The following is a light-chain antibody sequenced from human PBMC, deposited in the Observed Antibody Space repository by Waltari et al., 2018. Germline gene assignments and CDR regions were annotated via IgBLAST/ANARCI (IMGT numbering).Light chain of an antibody. CDR3: QQYHTSPFT. CDR2: WAS. V-gene: IGKV4-1*01. Sequence: DIVMAQSPDSLAVSLGERATINCKSSQSRINSHNGQSYLAWYQHKPGQPPKLLIHWASTRESGVPDRFSGSGSGTDFTLTISSLQAEDVAIYYCQQYHTSPFTFGPGTKVDI. CDR1: QSRINSHNGQSY. J-gene: IGKJ3*01.